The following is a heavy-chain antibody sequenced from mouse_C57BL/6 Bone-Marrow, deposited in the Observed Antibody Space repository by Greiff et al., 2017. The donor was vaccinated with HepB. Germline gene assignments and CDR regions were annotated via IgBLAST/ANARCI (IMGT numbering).Heavy chain of an antibody. CDR2: IDPSDSYT. D-gene: IGHD2-3*01. V-gene: IGHV1-69*01. CDR3: ARWGWLLPFDY. CDR1: GYTFTSYW. Sequence: QVQLQQPGAELVMPGASVQLSCKASGYTFTSYWMHWVKQRPGQGLEWIGEIDPSDSYTNYNQKFKGKSTLTVDKSSSTAYMQLCSLTSEDSAVYYCARWGWLLPFDYWGQGTTLTVSS. J-gene: IGHJ2*01.